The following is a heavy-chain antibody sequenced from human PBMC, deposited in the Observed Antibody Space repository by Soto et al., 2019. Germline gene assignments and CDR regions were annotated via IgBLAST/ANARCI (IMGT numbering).Heavy chain of an antibody. J-gene: IGHJ4*02. V-gene: IGHV5-10-1*01. Sequence: GESLKISCKGSGYSFTSYWISWVRQMPGKGLEWMGRIDPSDSYTNYSPSFQGHVTISADKSISTAYLQWSSLKASDTAMYYCARHMSGYYDSSGYYDYWGQGTLVTVSS. CDR2: IDPSDSYT. CDR1: GYSFTSYW. CDR3: ARHMSGYYDSSGYYDY. D-gene: IGHD3-22*01.